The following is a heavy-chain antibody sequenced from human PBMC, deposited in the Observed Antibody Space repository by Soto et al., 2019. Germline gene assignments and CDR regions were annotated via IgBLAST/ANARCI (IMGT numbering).Heavy chain of an antibody. CDR2: IIPIFGTA. CDR1: GGTFSSYA. Sequence: QVQLVQSGAEVKKPGSSVKVSCKASGGTFSSYAISWVRQAPGQGLEWMGGIIPIFGTATYAQKFQGRVTITADESTSTAYMEMSSLRAEDTAVSYCARGGKHAHTYGEEDYYYYGMDVWGQGTTVTVSS. D-gene: IGHD3-10*01. V-gene: IGHV1-69*01. J-gene: IGHJ6*02. CDR3: ARGGKHAHTYGEEDYYYYGMDV.